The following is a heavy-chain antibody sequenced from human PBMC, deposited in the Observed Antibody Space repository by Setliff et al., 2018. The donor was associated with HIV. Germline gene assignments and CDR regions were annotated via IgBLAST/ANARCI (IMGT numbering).Heavy chain of an antibody. J-gene: IGHJ6*02. V-gene: IGHV3-48*03. D-gene: IGHD3-3*01. Sequence: LRLSCAASGFTFRNYKFNWVRQAPGRGPEWVSSISIGSGGAIDYADSVQGRFTISRDNSKNSLYLQMNSLRVEDTAVYYCARDYLYYNLYNGSPVYGMDVWGQGTTVTVSS. CDR2: ISIGSGGAI. CDR3: ARDYLYYNLYNGSPVYGMDV. CDR1: GFTFRNYK.